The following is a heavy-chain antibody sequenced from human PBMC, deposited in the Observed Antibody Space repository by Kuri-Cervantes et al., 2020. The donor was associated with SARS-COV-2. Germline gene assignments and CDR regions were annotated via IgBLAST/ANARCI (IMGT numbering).Heavy chain of an antibody. CDR3: ARDRADILTGYSFYYYYYGMDV. V-gene: IGHV3-30-3*01. CDR1: GFTFSSYA. Sequence: GESLKISCAASGFTFSSYAMHWVRQAPGKGLEWVAVISYDGSNKYYADSVKDRFTISRDNSKNTLYLQMNSLRAEDTAVYYCARDRADILTGYSFYYYYYGMDVWGQGTTVTVSS. CDR2: ISYDGSNK. J-gene: IGHJ6*02. D-gene: IGHD3-9*01.